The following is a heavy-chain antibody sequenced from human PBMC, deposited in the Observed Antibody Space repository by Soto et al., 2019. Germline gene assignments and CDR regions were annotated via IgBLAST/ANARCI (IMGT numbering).Heavy chain of an antibody. CDR3: VQSRCGGDCREIYSAHAYNGLDV. CDR2: LYWDDDQ. J-gene: IGHJ6*02. Sequence: QVTLKESGPTLVKPTQTLTLTCTVSGLSLRTTGVGVGWVRQPPGKALEWLALLYWDDDQRYSPSLRSRLTIAKDISETQVVLTMTNMDTVDTATYYCVQSRCGGDCREIYSAHAYNGLDVWGQGTTVTVSS. D-gene: IGHD2-21*02. V-gene: IGHV2-5*02. CDR1: GLSLRTTGVG.